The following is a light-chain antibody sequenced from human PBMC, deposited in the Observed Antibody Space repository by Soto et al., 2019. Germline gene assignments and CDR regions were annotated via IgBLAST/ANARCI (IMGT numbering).Light chain of an antibody. CDR3: QQYKNWPPWA. CDR1: QSVSIN. J-gene: IGKJ1*01. Sequence: VMTMSIATVSVSQRERATLSCRASQSVSINLAWYQQKPGQAPRLLIYGASTRATGIPARFSGSGSGTEFTLTISSLQSEDFAVYYCQQYKNWPPWAFGQVTKV. CDR2: GAS. V-gene: IGKV3-15*01.